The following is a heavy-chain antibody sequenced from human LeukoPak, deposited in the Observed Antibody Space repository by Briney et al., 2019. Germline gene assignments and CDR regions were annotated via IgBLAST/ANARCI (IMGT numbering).Heavy chain of an antibody. CDR1: GYTLTELS. Sequence: ASVKVSCKVSGYTLTELSMHWVRQAPGKGLEWMGGFDPEDGETIYAQRFQGRVTMTEDTSTDTAYMELSSLRSEDTAVYYCATSYGSSRQFDYWGQGTLATVST. V-gene: IGHV1-24*01. CDR3: ATSYGSSRQFDY. CDR2: FDPEDGET. J-gene: IGHJ4*02. D-gene: IGHD3-10*01.